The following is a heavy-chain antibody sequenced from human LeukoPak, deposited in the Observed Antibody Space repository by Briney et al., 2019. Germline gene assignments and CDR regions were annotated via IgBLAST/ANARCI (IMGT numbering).Heavy chain of an antibody. J-gene: IGHJ6*04. Sequence: PGRSLRLSCVVSGFTFSSYAIHWVRQAPGKGLEWVAVISYDGSDKYYADSVKGRFTISRDNSKNTLYLQMNSLRAEDTAVYYCARDNGYCSSTSCSGYYYGMDVWGKGTTVTVSS. V-gene: IGHV3-30-3*01. CDR3: ARDNGYCSSTSCSGYYYGMDV. CDR2: ISYDGSDK. D-gene: IGHD2-2*03. CDR1: GFTFSSYA.